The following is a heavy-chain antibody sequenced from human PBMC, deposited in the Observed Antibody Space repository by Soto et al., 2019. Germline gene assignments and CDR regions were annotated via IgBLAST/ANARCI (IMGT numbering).Heavy chain of an antibody. D-gene: IGHD1-7*01. CDR3: ARDAQDNWNYLKD. J-gene: IGHJ4*02. CDR1: GGTFSSYA. Sequence: QVQLVQSGAEVKKPGSSVKVSCNASGGTFSSYAISWVLQAPGQGLEWMGGIIPIFGTANYAQKFQGRVTITADESTSTAYMEPSSLRSEDTAVYYCARDAQDNWNYLKDWGQGTLVTVSS. CDR2: IIPIFGTA. V-gene: IGHV1-69*01.